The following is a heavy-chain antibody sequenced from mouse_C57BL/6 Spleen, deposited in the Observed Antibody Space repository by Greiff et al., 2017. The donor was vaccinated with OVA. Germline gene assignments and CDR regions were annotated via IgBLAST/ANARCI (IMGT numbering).Heavy chain of an antibody. CDR1: AYPFTRYW. J-gene: IGHJ1*03. D-gene: IGHD1-1*01. CDR2: IHPRNGGT. V-gene: IGHV1-53*01. Sequence: QVQLQQPVTELVNPWASVQLSCKASAYPFTRYWMPLVPQRPGPCLAWIGHIHPRNGGTNYNEKFKSKATLTVDKSSSTAYMQLSSLTSEDSAVYYCARSGLYYGSSYRYFDVWGTGTTVTVSS. CDR3: ARSGLYYGSSYRYFDV.